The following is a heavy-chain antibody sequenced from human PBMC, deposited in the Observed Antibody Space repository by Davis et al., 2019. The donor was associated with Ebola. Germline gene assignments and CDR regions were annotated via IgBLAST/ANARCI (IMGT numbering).Heavy chain of an antibody. CDR1: GFTFSSYA. Sequence: GGSLRLSCAASGFTFSSYAMSWVRQAPGKGLEWVAVISYDGSNKYYADSVKGRFTISRDNSKNTLYLQMNSLRADDTAVYYCAKQRGVGAIDYDYWGRGTVVTVSS. V-gene: IGHV3-30*18. CDR2: ISYDGSNK. D-gene: IGHD1-26*01. CDR3: AKQRGVGAIDYDY. J-gene: IGHJ4*02.